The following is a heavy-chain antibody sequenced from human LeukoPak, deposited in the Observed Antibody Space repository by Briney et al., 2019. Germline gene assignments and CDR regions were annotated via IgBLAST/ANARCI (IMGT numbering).Heavy chain of an antibody. Sequence: GGSLRLSCAASGFTFSSYGMSWVRQAPGKGLEWVSAISGSGGSTYYADSVKGRFTISRDNSKNTLYLQMNSLRAEDTAVYYCAKDQIESHYYDRSGPTSLLLGNYMDVWGKGTTVTISS. J-gene: IGHJ6*03. CDR3: AKDQIESHYYDRSGPTSLLLGNYMDV. CDR1: GFTFSSYG. CDR2: ISGSGGST. D-gene: IGHD3-22*01. V-gene: IGHV3-23*01.